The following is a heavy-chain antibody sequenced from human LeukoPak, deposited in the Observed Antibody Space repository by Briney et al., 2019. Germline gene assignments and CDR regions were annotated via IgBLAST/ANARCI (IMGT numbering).Heavy chain of an antibody. CDR3: ARELKAVPAAIKRNWFDP. CDR2: INPNSGGT. CDR1: GYTFTGYY. D-gene: IGHD2-2*02. J-gene: IGHJ5*02. Sequence: ASVKVSCKASGYTFTGYYMHWVRQAPGQGLEWMGWINPNSGGTNYAQKFQGRATMTRDTSISTAYMELSRLRSDDTAVYYCARELKAVPAAIKRNWFDPWGQGTLVTVSS. V-gene: IGHV1-2*02.